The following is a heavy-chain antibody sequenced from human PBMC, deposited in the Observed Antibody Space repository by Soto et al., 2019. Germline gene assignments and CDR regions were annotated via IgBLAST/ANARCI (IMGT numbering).Heavy chain of an antibody. CDR1: GGTFSNHA. CDR3: AREVAADGTFREDVFDI. CDR2: IIPIFSTT. V-gene: IGHV1-69*12. J-gene: IGHJ3*02. D-gene: IGHD6-13*01. Sequence: QVHLVQSGAEVKKPGSSVKVSCKAPGGTFSNHAINWVRQAPGQGLEWMGRIIPIFSTTNYAQKFQGRVNMTADESTITAYLELSSLKHDETAVYYCAREVAADGTFREDVFDIWGQGTLVTVSS.